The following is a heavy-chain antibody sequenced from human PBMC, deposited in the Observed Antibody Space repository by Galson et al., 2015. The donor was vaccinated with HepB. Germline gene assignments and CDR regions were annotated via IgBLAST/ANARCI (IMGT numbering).Heavy chain of an antibody. D-gene: IGHD6-19*01. J-gene: IGHJ4*02. V-gene: IGHV3-9*01. Sequence: TLRLSCAASGFTFDDYAMHWVRQAPGKGLEWVLGISWNSGSIGYADSVKGRFTISRDNAKNSLYLQMNSLRAEDTALYYCAKDSARYSSSTPGYWGQGTLVTVSS. CDR1: GFTFDDYA. CDR2: ISWNSGSI. CDR3: AKDSARYSSSTPGY.